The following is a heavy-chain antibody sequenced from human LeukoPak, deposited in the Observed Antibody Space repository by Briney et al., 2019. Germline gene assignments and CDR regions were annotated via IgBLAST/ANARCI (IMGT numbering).Heavy chain of an antibody. CDR3: ARHGESGRHHAYFDY. J-gene: IGHJ4*02. CDR1: GGSLNNYY. CDR2: TYFSGST. V-gene: IGHV4-59*08. Sequence: PSETLSLTCTVSGGSLNNYYWGWIRQATGKGLEWIGYTYFSGSTNYNSSLKSRVTISVDTSKNQFSLKVNSVTAGDTAIYYCARHGESGRHHAYFDYWGQGALVTVSS. D-gene: IGHD3-10*01.